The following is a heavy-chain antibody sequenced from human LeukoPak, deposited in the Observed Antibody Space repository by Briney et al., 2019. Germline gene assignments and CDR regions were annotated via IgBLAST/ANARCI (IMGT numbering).Heavy chain of an antibody. J-gene: IGHJ4*02. CDR2: IYHSGYT. CDR1: GFTFSSYSMN. D-gene: IGHD3-10*01. Sequence: GSLRLSCAASGFTFSSYSMNWVRQPPGKGLEWIGSIYHSGYTYYNPSVESRVTISVDTSKNQFSLKLSSVTAADTAVYYCAKHYMGSYDNRGLDYWGQGTLVTVSS. V-gene: IGHV4-39*01. CDR3: AKHYMGSYDNRGLDY.